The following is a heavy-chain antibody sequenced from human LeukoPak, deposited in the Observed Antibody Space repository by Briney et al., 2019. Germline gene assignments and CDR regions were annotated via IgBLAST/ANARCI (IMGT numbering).Heavy chain of an antibody. CDR1: GFTFSSYW. CDR2: ISGSGNST. D-gene: IGHD3-16*01. Sequence: GGSLRLSCAASGFTFSSYWMTWVRQAPGKGLEWVSTISGSGNSTYYADSVKGRFTISRDDSKNTLFLQMNSLRAEDTAVYYCAKRGQLGYWGQGTLVTVSS. V-gene: IGHV3-23*01. J-gene: IGHJ4*02. CDR3: AKRGQLGY.